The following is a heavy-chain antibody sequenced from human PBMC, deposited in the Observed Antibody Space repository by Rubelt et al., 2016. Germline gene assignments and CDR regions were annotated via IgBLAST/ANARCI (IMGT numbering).Heavy chain of an antibody. CDR1: GFTFSSYS. CDR3: ARDLAVYSSGWSPPGY. V-gene: IGHV3-21*01. D-gene: IGHD6-19*01. J-gene: IGHJ4*02. Sequence: EVQLVESGGGLVKPGGSLRLSCAASGFTFSSYSMNWVRQAPGKGLEWVSSISSSSSYIYYADSVKGRFTISRDNAKNSLDLQMNSLRAEDTAVYYCARDLAVYSSGWSPPGYWGQGTLVTVSS. CDR2: ISSSSSYI.